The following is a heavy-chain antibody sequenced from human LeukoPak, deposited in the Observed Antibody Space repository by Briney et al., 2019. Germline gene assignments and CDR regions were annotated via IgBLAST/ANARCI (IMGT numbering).Heavy chain of an antibody. CDR2: IYSGGST. J-gene: IGHJ4*02. D-gene: IGHD6-13*01. CDR3: ARYSSSWTHYFDY. Sequence: GGSLRLSCAASGFTVSSNYMSWVRQAPGKGLEWVSVIYSGGSTYYADSVKGRFTISRDNAKNSLYLQMNSLRAEDTAVYYCARYSSSWTHYFDYWGQGTLVTVSS. CDR1: GFTVSSNY. V-gene: IGHV3-53*01.